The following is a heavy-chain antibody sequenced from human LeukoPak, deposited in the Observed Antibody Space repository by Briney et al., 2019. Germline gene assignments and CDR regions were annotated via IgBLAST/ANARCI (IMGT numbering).Heavy chain of an antibody. CDR1: GGSISSGSYY. J-gene: IGHJ4*02. CDR3: ASTSIAVAGTQGDY. Sequence: SETLSLTCTVSGGSISSGSYYWSWIRQPAGKGLEWIGRIYTSGGTNYNPSPKSRVTISVDTSKNQFSLKLSSVTAADTAVYYCASTSIAVAGTQGDYWGQGTLVTVSS. CDR2: IYTSGGT. D-gene: IGHD6-19*01. V-gene: IGHV4-61*02.